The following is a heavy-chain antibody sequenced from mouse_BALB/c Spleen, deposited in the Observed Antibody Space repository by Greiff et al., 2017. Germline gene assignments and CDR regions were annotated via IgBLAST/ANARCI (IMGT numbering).Heavy chain of an antibody. D-gene: IGHD1-1*02. J-gene: IGHJ3*01. Sequence: ESGAELAKPGASVKMSCKASGYTFTSYWMHWVKQRPGQGLEWIGYINPSTGYTEYNQKFKDKATLTADKSSSTAYMQLSSLTSEDSAVYYCARDPYGPFAYWGQGTLVTVSA. CDR1: GYTFTSYW. CDR2: INPSTGYT. V-gene: IGHV1-7*01. CDR3: ARDPYGPFAY.